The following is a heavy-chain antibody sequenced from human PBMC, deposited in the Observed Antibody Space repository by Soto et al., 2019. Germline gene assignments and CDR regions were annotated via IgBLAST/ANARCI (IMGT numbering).Heavy chain of an antibody. CDR3: RVMDPGYYYMDV. CDR2: IYYSGST. V-gene: IGHV4-39*01. CDR1: GGSISSSSYY. D-gene: IGHD2-8*01. J-gene: IGHJ6*03. Sequence: SETLSLTCTVSGGSISSSSYYWGWIRQPPGKGLEWIGSIYYSGSTYYNPSLKSRVTISVDTSKNQFSLKLSSVTAADTAVYYCRVMDPGYYYMDVWGKGTTVTVSS.